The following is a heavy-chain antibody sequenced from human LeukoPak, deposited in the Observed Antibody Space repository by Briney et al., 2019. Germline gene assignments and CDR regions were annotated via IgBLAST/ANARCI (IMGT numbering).Heavy chain of an antibody. CDR2: INSDGTTT. D-gene: IGHD6-19*01. Sequence: GGSLRLSCAASGFTFSNYWMHWVRQAPGKGLVWVSRINSDGTTTTYADSVKGRFTVSRDNAKNTVYLQMNSLRAEDTAVYYCAYTSGWNLLDYWGQGTLVTVSS. J-gene: IGHJ4*02. CDR3: AYTSGWNLLDY. CDR1: GFTFSNYW. V-gene: IGHV3-74*01.